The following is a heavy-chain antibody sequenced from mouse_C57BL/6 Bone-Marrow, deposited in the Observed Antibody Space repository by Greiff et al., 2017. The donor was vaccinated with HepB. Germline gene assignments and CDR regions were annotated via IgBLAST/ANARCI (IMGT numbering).Heavy chain of an antibody. CDR2: IDPSDSYT. CDR1: GYTFTSYW. Sequence: QVQLQQPGAELVMPGASVKLSCKASGYTFTSYWMHWVKQRPGQGLEWIGEIDPSDSYTNYNQKFKGKSTLTVDKSYSTAYMQLSSLTSEDSAVYYCARECPYYYGSSYDYAMDYWGQGTSVTVSS. D-gene: IGHD1-1*01. CDR3: ARECPYYYGSSYDYAMDY. J-gene: IGHJ4*01. V-gene: IGHV1-69*01.